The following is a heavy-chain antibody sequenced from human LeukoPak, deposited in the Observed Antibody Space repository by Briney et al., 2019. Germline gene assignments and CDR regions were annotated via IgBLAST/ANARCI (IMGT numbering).Heavy chain of an antibody. CDR1: GDTFTGYY. CDR2: INPNSGGT. J-gene: IGHJ6*02. D-gene: IGHD3-3*02. CDR3: ASLLVAFDYYYYGMDV. Sequence: ASVKVSCKASGDTFTGYYMHWVRQAPGQGLEWMGWINPNSGGTNYAQKFQGRVTMTRDTSISTAYMGLSRLRSDDTAVYYCASLLVAFDYYYYGMDVWGQGTTVTASS. V-gene: IGHV1-2*02.